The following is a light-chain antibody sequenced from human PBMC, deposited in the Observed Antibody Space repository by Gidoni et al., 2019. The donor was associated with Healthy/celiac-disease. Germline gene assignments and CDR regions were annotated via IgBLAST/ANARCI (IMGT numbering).Light chain of an antibody. CDR1: QSISSY. CDR3: QQSYSTPLT. CDR2: AAS. Sequence: DIQMTQSPSSLSASVGDRVTITCRASQSISSYLNWYQQKPGKAPKLLIYAASSLQSGVPSRFSGSRSGKDFTLTISSLQPEDFATYYCQQSYSTPLTFGGGTKVEIK. J-gene: IGKJ4*01. V-gene: IGKV1-39*01.